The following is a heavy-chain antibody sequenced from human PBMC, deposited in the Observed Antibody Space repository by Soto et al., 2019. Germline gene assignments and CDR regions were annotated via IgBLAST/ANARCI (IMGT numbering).Heavy chain of an antibody. CDR1: GFTFNTYT. Sequence: ESWGGLVTPGGSLRLSCAASGFTFNTYTMNWVRQAPGKGLEWVSSISSRSIYIYYADSVTGRFTISRDDARNSLYLQMNSLRAEDTAVYYCAREEVSRPNTYHGLDVWGQGTTVTVSS. J-gene: IGHJ6*02. CDR3: AREEVSRPNTYHGLDV. V-gene: IGHV3-21*01. CDR2: ISSRSIYI.